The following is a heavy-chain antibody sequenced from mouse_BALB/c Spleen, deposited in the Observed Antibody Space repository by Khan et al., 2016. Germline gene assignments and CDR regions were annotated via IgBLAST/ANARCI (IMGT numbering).Heavy chain of an antibody. V-gene: IGHV1S136*01. CDR1: GFTFISYV. CDR2: INPFNDGT. D-gene: IGHD2-1*01. J-gene: IGHJ4*01. Sequence: VQLQQSGPELVKPGASVKMSCKASGFTFISYVMHWVKQKPGQGLEWIGYINPFNDGTNYNENFKGKATLTSDNSSSTAYMELSSLTSEDSAVYYCARSGNLAMDYWGQGTSVTVSS. CDR3: ARSGNLAMDY.